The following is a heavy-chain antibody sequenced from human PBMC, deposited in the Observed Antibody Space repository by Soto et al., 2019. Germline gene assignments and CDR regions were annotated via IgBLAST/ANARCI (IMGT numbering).Heavy chain of an antibody. CDR1: RGSISSYY. D-gene: IGHD4-17*01. Sequence: QVQLQESGPGLVKPAETLSLTCTVSRGSISSYYWSWIRQPPGKGLEWIGYLYYSGNTNYNPSLKSRVTMSVDTSRNQFSLQLRSVTAADTAVYYCARDPLDGDSYFDAWGQGTLVTDSS. V-gene: IGHV4-59*01. CDR2: LYYSGNT. CDR3: ARDPLDGDSYFDA. J-gene: IGHJ4*02.